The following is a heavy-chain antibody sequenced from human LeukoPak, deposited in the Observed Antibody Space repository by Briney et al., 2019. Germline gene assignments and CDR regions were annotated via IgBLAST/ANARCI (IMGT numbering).Heavy chain of an antibody. J-gene: IGHJ4*02. CDR3: ARDRRADY. V-gene: IGHV3-7*01. CDR1: GFTFSYHW. CDR2: IKEDGSEK. Sequence: GGSLRLSCAASGFTFSYHWMSWVRRAPGKGLEWVANIKEDGSEKYYVDSVKGRFTISRDNAKNSLYLQMNSLRAEDTAVYYCARDRRADYWGQGTLVTVSS.